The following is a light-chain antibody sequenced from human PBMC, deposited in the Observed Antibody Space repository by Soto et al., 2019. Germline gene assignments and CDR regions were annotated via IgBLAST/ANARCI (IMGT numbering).Light chain of an antibody. V-gene: IGKV1-5*01. Sequence: DIQMTQSPSTLSASVGDRVTITCRASQSISSWLAWYQQKPGKAPKLLIYDASSLESGVPSRFSGSGSGTEFTLTISSLQPDDFAAYYCQHYNSSSAFGQGTKVEIK. CDR1: QSISSW. J-gene: IGKJ1*01. CDR3: QHYNSSSA. CDR2: DAS.